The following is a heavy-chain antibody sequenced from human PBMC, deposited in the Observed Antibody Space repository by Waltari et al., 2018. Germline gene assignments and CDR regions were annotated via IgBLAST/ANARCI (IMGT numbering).Heavy chain of an antibody. V-gene: IGHV3-23*01. D-gene: IGHD6-19*01. Sequence: EVQLLESGGDLEQPGGSLRISCVGSGFNFSNYAMNWVRQAPGKGREGVSTMIGTVDYTYYADSVKGRFTISRDNSKNTVFLHMNNLRVEDTAIYFCAKDQAEWLVLDGYFDSWGQGTPVTVSS. CDR2: MIGTVDYT. CDR3: AKDQAEWLVLDGYFDS. CDR1: GFNFSNYA. J-gene: IGHJ4*02.